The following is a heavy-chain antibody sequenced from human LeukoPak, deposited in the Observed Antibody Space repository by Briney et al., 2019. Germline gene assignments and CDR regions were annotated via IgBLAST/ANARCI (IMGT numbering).Heavy chain of an antibody. V-gene: IGHV3-30-3*01. CDR2: ISYDGSNK. J-gene: IGHJ4*02. D-gene: IGHD5-18*01. CDR1: GFTFSSYA. CDR3: ARGGEYRGFGDY. Sequence: PGRSLRLSCAASGFTFSSYAMHWVRQAPGKGLEWVAVISYDGSNKYYADSVKGRFTFSRDNSKNTLYLQMNSLRAEDTAVYYCARGGEYRGFGDYWGQGTLVTVSS.